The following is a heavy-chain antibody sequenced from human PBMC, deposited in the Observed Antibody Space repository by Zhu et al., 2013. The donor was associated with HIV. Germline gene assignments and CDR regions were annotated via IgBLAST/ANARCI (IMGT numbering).Heavy chain of an antibody. J-gene: IGHJ6*02. D-gene: IGHD3-10*01. Sequence: QVQLVQSGAEVKKPGASVKVSCKASGYTFTGYYMHWVRQAPGQGLEWMGWINPNSGGTNYAQKFQGRVTMTRDTSISTAYMELSRLRSDDTAVYYCARGYGSGSYYYGMDVWGQGTTVTVSS. CDR2: INPNSGGT. CDR1: GYTFTGYY. V-gene: IGHV1-2*02. CDR3: ARGYGSGSYYYGMDV.